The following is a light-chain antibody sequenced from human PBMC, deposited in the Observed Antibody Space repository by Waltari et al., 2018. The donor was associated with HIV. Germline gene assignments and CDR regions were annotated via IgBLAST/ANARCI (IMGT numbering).Light chain of an antibody. Sequence: DIQMTQSPSSVSASVGDRVTITCRASQGIGTWLAWYQQKLGQAPKLLIYSASYLQSGVPSRFSGSGSGTSFTPAISSLQPEDFATYYCQQVNSFPITFGQGTRLEIK. J-gene: IGKJ5*01. V-gene: IGKV1-12*01. CDR2: SAS. CDR1: QGIGTW. CDR3: QQVNSFPIT.